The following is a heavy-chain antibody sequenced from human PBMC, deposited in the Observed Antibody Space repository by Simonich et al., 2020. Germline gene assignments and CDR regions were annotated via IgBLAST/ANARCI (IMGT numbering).Heavy chain of an antibody. V-gene: IGHV3-30*07. CDR2: ISNDGSNK. CDR1: GFTFSSYA. J-gene: IGHJ4*02. CDR3: ARAIAAAGTPFDY. Sequence: QVQLVESGGGVVQPGRSLRLSCAASGFTFSSYAMHWVRQDPGKGIEVVAVISNDGSNKYYADSVKGRFTISRDNSKNTLYLQMNSLRAEDTAVYYCARAIAAAGTPFDYWGQGTLVTVSS. D-gene: IGHD6-13*01.